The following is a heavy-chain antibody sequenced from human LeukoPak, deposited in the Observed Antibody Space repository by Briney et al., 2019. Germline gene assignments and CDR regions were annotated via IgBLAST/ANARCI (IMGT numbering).Heavy chain of an antibody. V-gene: IGHV5-51*01. D-gene: IGHD6-19*01. Sequence: GESPKISCQGSGYSFSTYWIVWVRQMPGKGLEFVAMINPGASEARYSPSFQGRVTISADKSISTAYLQWSSLEASDTGMFYCAKQSTGWYWMDPWGQGTLVTVSS. CDR2: INPGASEA. CDR3: AKQSTGWYWMDP. CDR1: GYSFSTYW. J-gene: IGHJ5*02.